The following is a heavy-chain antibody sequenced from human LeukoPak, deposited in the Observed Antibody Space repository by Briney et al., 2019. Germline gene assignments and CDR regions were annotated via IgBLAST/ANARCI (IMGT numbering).Heavy chain of an antibody. CDR3: ARVPGYQTNFYYYGMDV. CDR1: GDSVSRNSAA. J-gene: IGHJ6*02. V-gene: IGHV6-1*01. Sequence: SQTLSLTCAISGDSVSRNSAAWNWIRQSPSRGLEWLGRTYYRSKWYNDYAVSVKSRITINPDISKNQFSLQLNSVTPEDTAVYYCARVPGYQTNFYYYGMDVWGQGTTVTVSS. D-gene: IGHD3-9*01. CDR2: TYYRSKWYN.